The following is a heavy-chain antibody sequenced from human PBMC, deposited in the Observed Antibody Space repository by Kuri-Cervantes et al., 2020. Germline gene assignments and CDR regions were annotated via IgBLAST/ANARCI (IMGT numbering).Heavy chain of an antibody. J-gene: IGHJ6*03. CDR1: VTAYY. V-gene: IGHV1-2*02. Sequence: ASVKVSCKTSVTAYYIQWLRQAPGQGLEWMAWINPKNGGTKFAQKFQGRVTMTRNTSTSTAYMELSSLRSEDTAVYYCARAPGYCSGGSCYFGEGSSYYYYMDVWGKGTTVTVSS. CDR2: INPKNGGT. D-gene: IGHD2-15*01. CDR3: ARAPGYCSGGSCYFGEGSSYYYYMDV.